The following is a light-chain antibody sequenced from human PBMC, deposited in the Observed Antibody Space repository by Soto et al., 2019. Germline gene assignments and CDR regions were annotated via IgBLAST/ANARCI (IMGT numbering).Light chain of an antibody. CDR1: QSVLYSPNNKNY. CDR2: WAS. J-gene: IGKJ1*01. CDR3: QQYYSIPWT. Sequence: DIVMTQSPDSLAVSLGERATINCKSSQSVLYSPNNKNYLGWFQQQPGQPPRLLIYWASTRESGVPDRFSGSGSGTDFTLTISSLQAEDVAVYYCQQYYSIPWTFGQGTKVEI. V-gene: IGKV4-1*01.